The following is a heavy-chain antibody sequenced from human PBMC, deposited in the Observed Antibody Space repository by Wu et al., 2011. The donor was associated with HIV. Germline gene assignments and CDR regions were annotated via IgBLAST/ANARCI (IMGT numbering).Heavy chain of an antibody. CDR1: GVTFSSYA. J-gene: IGHJ4*02. CDR3: ARAGGSGSPREGYFDY. Sequence: QVQLVQSGAEVKKPGSSVKVSCKASGVTFSSYAISWVRQAPGQGLEWMGGIIPIFGAANYAHNFQGRVTITTDESTSTAYMELSSLRSEDTAVYYCARAGGSGSPREGYFDYWGQGTLVTVSS. D-gene: IGHD1-26*01. V-gene: IGHV1-69*05. CDR2: IIPIFGAA.